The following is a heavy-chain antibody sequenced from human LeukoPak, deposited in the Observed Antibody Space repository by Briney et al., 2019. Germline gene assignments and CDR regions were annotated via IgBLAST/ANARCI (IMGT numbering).Heavy chain of an antibody. CDR3: ATLVPAAIGTRSFDY. V-gene: IGHV4-34*01. CDR1: GGSFSGYY. D-gene: IGHD2-2*02. J-gene: IGHJ4*02. CDR2: INHSGST. Sequence: SETLSLTCAVYGGSFSGYYWSWIRQPPGKGLEWMGEINHSGSTNYNPSLKSRVTISVDTSKNQFSLKLSSVTAADTAVYYCATLVPAAIGTRSFDYWGQGTLVTVSS.